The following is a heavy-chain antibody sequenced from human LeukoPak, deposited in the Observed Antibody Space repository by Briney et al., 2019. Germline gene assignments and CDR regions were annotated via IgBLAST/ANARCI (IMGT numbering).Heavy chain of an antibody. CDR3: ARAPYLIGYPNYFDY. CDR2: IYSGGST. V-gene: IGHV3-66*01. Sequence: GGSLRLSCAASGFTVSSNYMSWVRQAPGKGLEWVSVIYSGGSTYYADSVKGRFTISRDNSKNTLYLQMNSLRAEDTAVYYCARAPYLIGYPNYFDYWGQGTLVTVSS. J-gene: IGHJ4*02. CDR1: GFTVSSNY. D-gene: IGHD3-9*01.